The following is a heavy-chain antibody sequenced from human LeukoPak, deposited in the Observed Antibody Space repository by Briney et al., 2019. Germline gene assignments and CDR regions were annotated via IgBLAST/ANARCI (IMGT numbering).Heavy chain of an antibody. J-gene: IGHJ4*02. CDR1: GGSISSHY. V-gene: IGHV4-59*11. Sequence: SETLSLTCTVSGGSISSHYWSWIRQPPGKGLEWIGYIYYSGSTNYNPSLKSRVTISVDTSKNQFSLKLSSVTAADTAVYYCVRASLFGQLAYWGQGTLVTVSS. CDR2: IYYSGST. CDR3: VRASLFGQLAY. D-gene: IGHD6-6*01.